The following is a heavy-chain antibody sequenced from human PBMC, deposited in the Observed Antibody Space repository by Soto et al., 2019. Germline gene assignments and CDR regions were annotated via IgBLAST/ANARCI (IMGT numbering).Heavy chain of an antibody. CDR3: ARHDQVGRTTETNLDF. V-gene: IGHV5-51*01. Sequence: PGASLKISCKGSGYNFNNYWIGWVRQMPGKGLEWMGIIYPGDSDTAYSPSFRGHVTISADNSINTAYLQWSSLKASDTAMYYCARHDQVGRTTETNLDFWGQGTVVTVSS. J-gene: IGHJ4*02. CDR1: GYNFNNYW. CDR2: IYPGDSDT. D-gene: IGHD2-15*01.